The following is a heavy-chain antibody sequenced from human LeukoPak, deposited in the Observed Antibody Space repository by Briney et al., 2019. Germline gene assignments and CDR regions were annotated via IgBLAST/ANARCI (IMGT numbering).Heavy chain of an antibody. J-gene: IGHJ4*02. CDR2: IYYSGST. Sequence: VKPSETLSLTCTVSGGSISSYYWSWIRQPPGKGLECIGYIYYSGSTNYNPSLKSRVTISVDTSKNQFSLKLSSVTAADTAVYYCARVIGAGGSFVDYWGQGTLVTVSS. V-gene: IGHV4-59*01. CDR3: ARVIGAGGSFVDY. D-gene: IGHD1-26*01. CDR1: GGSISSYY.